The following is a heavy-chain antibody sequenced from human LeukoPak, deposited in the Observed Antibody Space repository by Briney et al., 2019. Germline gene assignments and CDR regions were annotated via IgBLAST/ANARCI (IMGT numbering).Heavy chain of an antibody. J-gene: IGHJ5*02. CDR2: IIPIFGTA. V-gene: IGHV1-69*13. CDR1: GGTFSSYA. D-gene: IGHD2-2*01. Sequence: SVKVSCKASGGTFSSYAISWVRQAPGQGLEWMGGIIPIFGTANYAQKFQGRVTITADESTSTAYMELSSLRSEDTAVYYCARDATRWYCSSTSCYLSWFDPWGQGTLVTVSS. CDR3: ARDATRWYCSSTSCYLSWFDP.